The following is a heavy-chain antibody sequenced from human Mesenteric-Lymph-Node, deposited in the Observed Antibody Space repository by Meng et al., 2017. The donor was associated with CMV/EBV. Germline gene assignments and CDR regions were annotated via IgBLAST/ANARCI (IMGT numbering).Heavy chain of an antibody. CDR3: ARGGWARVFDY. Sequence: LSLTCAASVFTFSTYSMNWVRQAPGKGLEWVSYISGSGTAPYYTDPVKGRFIISRDNAKNSLHLQMNSLSAEDTAVCYCARGGWARVFDYWGQGTPVTVSS. V-gene: IGHV3-48*04. CDR2: ISGSGTAP. CDR1: VFTFSTYS. D-gene: IGHD1-26*01. J-gene: IGHJ4*02.